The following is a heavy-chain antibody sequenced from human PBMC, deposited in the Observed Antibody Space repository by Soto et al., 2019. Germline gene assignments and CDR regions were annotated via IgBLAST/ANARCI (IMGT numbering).Heavy chain of an antibody. J-gene: IGHJ4*02. D-gene: IGHD6-13*01. Sequence: EVQLLDSGGGLVQPGGSLRLSCAASGFTFSSYAMNWVRQAPGKGLEWVSVISGSGDSTYYADSVKGRFTISRDNFKNTLYLQINSLRTEDTAVYYCARRGPGTYFDYWGQGTLVTVSS. V-gene: IGHV3-23*01. CDR2: ISGSGDST. CDR3: ARRGPGTYFDY. CDR1: GFTFSSYA.